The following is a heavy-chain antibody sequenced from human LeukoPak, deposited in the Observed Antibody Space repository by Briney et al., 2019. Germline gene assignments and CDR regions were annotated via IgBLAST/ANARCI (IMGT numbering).Heavy chain of an antibody. V-gene: IGHV1-46*01. J-gene: IGHJ4*02. Sequence: GASVKVSCKASGYTFTSYYMHWVRQAPGQGLEWMGIINPSGGSTSYAQKFQGRVTMSRDTSTSTVYMELSSLRSEDTAVYYCARDLGRGGSFYWGQGTLVTVSS. CDR3: ARDLGRGGSFY. D-gene: IGHD1-26*01. CDR1: GYTFTSYY. CDR2: INPSGGST.